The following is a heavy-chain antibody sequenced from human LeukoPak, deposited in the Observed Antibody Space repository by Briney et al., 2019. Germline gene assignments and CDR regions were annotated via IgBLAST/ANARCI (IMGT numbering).Heavy chain of an antibody. CDR1: GLTISTSA. CDR3: AKDRRTFSAY. J-gene: IGHJ4*02. CDR2: MSGSGGST. V-gene: IGHV3-23*01. D-gene: IGHD1-14*01. Sequence: GSLRLSCAATGLTISTSAKRWLRHAPRYALEWVSAMSGSGGSTYYADSVKGRFTISRDNSKNTLYLQMTSLRAEDTAVYYCAKDRRTFSAYWGQGTLVTVSS.